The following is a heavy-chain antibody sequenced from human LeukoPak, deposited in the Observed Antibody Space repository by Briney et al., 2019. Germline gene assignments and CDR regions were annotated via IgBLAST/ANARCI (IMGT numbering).Heavy chain of an antibody. D-gene: IGHD4/OR15-4a*01. CDR3: ARGSFDYGETGDEEYYFDY. V-gene: IGHV4-59*01. J-gene: IGHJ4*02. CDR2: IYYSGST. CDR1: GGSISSYY. Sequence: SETLSLTCTVSGGSISSYYWSWIRQPPGKGLEWIGYIYYSGSTNYNPSLKSRVTISVDTSKNQFSLKLSSVTAADTAVYYCARGSFDYGETGDEEYYFDYWGQGTLVTVSS.